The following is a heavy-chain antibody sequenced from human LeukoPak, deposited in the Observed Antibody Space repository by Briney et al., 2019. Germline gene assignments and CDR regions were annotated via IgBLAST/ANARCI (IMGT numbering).Heavy chain of an antibody. CDR2: ISGSGGST. Sequence: GGSLRLSCAASGFTFSSYAMSWVRQAPGKGLEWVSAISGSGGSTYYADSVKGRFTISRDNSKNTLYLQMNSLRAGDTAVYYCAKVPLVVAATPAGFDYWGQGTLVTVSS. CDR3: AKVPLVVAATPAGFDY. J-gene: IGHJ4*02. V-gene: IGHV3-23*01. D-gene: IGHD2-15*01. CDR1: GFTFSSYA.